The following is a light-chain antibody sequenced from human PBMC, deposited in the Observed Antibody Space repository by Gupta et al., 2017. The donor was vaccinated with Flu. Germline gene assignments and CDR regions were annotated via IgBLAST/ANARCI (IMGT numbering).Light chain of an antibody. CDR2: EVT. Sequence: QSALTQPASVSGSPGQSITISCTGTSSAVDFVSWFQQLPGKAPKLIIYEVTNRPSGVSHRFSGSKSVNTASLTISVLQAEDEADYYCSSYTTISVFFGGGTKLTVL. CDR1: SSAVDF. J-gene: IGLJ2*01. CDR3: SSYTTISVF. V-gene: IGLV2-14*01.